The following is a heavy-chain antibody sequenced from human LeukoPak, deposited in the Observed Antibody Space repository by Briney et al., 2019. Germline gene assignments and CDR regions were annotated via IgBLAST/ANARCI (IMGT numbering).Heavy chain of an antibody. V-gene: IGHV3-23*01. CDR3: AKDWSDAFDI. D-gene: IGHD3-3*01. CDR2: ISGSGDST. J-gene: IGHJ3*02. CDR1: GFTFSSYA. Sequence: GGSLRLSCAASGFTFSSYAMNWVRQAPGKGLERVSAISGSGDSTYYADSVRGRFTISRDNSKNTLYMQMNSLRAEDTAVYYCAKDWSDAFDIWGQGTMVTVSS.